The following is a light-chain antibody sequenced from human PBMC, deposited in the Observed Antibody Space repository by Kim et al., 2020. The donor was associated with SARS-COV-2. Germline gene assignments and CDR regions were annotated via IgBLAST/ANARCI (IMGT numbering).Light chain of an antibody. V-gene: IGLV1-44*01. CDR3: AAWDDSLNGWV. CDR1: SSNIGSNT. CDR2: SNN. J-gene: IGLJ3*02. Sequence: ELTQPPSASGTPGQRVTISCSGSSSNIGSNTVNWYQQLPGTAPKLLIYSNNQRPSGVPGRFSGSKSGTSASLAISGLQSEDEADYYCAAWDDSLNGWVFGGGTQLTVL.